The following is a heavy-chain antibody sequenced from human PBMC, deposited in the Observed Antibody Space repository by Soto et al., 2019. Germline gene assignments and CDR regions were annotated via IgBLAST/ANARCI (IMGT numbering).Heavy chain of an antibody. V-gene: IGHV1-18*01. J-gene: IGHJ4*02. Sequence: ASVKVSCKASGYTFTSYGISWVRQAPGQGLEWMGWISAYNGNTNYAQRLQGRVTMTTDTSTSTAYMELRSLRSDDTAVYYCARGGGLQYDFWSGYTLYYFDYWGQGTLVTVS. CDR2: ISAYNGNT. D-gene: IGHD3-3*01. CDR1: GYTFTSYG. CDR3: ARGGGLQYDFWSGYTLYYFDY.